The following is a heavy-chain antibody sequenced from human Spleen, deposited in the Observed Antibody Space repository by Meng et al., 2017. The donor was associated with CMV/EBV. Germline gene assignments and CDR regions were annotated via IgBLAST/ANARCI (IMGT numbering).Heavy chain of an antibody. CDR2: IRADNGHT. CDR3: ARDWNYEFDY. J-gene: IGHJ4*02. Sequence: SCKDSGYTFINYGISWVRQAPGQGLEWMGWIRADNGHTNFAQQFQGRVTLTIDTSTSAAYMELRSLRFDDTAVYYCARDWNYEFDYWGQGTLVTVSS. V-gene: IGHV1-18*04. D-gene: IGHD1-7*01. CDR1: GYTFINYG.